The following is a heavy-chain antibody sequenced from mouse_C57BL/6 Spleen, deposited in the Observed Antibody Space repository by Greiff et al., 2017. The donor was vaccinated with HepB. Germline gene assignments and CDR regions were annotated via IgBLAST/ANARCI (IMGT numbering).Heavy chain of an antibody. Sequence: VQLQQSGAELVKPGASVKLSCKASGYTFTSYWMQWVKQRPGQGLEWIGEIDPSDSYTNYNQKFKGKATLTVDTSSSTAYMQLSSLTSEDSAVYYCARSKDGYHWYFDVWGTGTTVTVSS. CDR2: IDPSDSYT. CDR3: ARSKDGYHWYFDV. J-gene: IGHJ1*03. CDR1: GYTFTSYW. D-gene: IGHD2-3*01. V-gene: IGHV1-50*01.